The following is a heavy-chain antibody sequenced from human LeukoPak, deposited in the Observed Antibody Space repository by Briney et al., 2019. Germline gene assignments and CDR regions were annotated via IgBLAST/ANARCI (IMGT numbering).Heavy chain of an antibody. D-gene: IGHD3-22*01. Sequence: GESLKISCKGSGYSFTSYWIGWVRQMPGKGLEWMGIIYPGDSDTRYSPSFQGQVTISADKSISTAYLQWSSLKASDTAMYYCARQAYYYDSSGYYYLGGFDYWGQGTLVTVSS. CDR2: IYPGDSDT. CDR1: GYSFTSYW. J-gene: IGHJ4*02. CDR3: ARQAYYYDSSGYYYLGGFDY. V-gene: IGHV5-51*01.